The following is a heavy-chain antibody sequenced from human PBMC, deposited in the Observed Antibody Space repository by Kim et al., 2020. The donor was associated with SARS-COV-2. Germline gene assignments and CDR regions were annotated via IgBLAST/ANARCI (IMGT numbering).Heavy chain of an antibody. Sequence: KFQGKDTMTRDTSTSTVYMELSSLRSEDTAVYYCARAGYDSSGYYPTFDYWGQGTLVTVSS. D-gene: IGHD3-22*01. V-gene: IGHV1-46*01. J-gene: IGHJ4*02. CDR3: ARAGYDSSGYYPTFDY.